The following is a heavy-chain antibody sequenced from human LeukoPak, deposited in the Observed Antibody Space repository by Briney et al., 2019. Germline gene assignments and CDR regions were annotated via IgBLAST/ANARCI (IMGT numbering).Heavy chain of an antibody. CDR1: GFTVSSNY. CDR2: IYSGGST. J-gene: IGHJ4*02. CDR3: ARGRSIGLWFGELSGFDY. V-gene: IGHV3-66*01. Sequence: PGGTLRLSCAASGFTVSSNYMSWVHQAPGKGLEWVSVIYSGGSTYYADSVKGRFTISRDNSKNTLYLQMNSLRAEDTAVYYCARGRSIGLWFGELSGFDYWGQGTLVTVSS. D-gene: IGHD3-10*01.